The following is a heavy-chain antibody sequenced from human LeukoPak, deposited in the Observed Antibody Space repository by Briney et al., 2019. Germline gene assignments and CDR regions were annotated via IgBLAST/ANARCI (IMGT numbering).Heavy chain of an antibody. V-gene: IGHV1-2*02. CDR3: ARGSWGYSSSWYDYYYYYMDV. CDR1: GYTFTDSY. D-gene: IGHD6-13*01. CDR2: INPNSGGT. Sequence: ASVKVSCKASGYTFTDSYMHWVRQAPGQGLEWMGWINPNSGGTNYAQKFQGRVTMTRDTSITTAYMELSRLRSDDTAVYYCARGSWGYSSSWYDYYYYYMDVWGKGTTVTISS. J-gene: IGHJ6*03.